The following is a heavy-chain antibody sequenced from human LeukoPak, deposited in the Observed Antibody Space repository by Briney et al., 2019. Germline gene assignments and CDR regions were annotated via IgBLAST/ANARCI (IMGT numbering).Heavy chain of an antibody. D-gene: IGHD2-2*01. CDR1: GGTFSSYA. V-gene: IGHV1-69*13. J-gene: IGHJ6*04. Sequence: SVKVSCKASGGTFSSYAISWVRQAPGQGLEWMGGIIPIFGTANYAQKFQGRVTITADESTSTAYMELSSLRSEDTAVYYCARGPTECSSTSCYEKSGGYYYYYGMDVWGEGTTVTVSS. CDR3: ARGPTECSSTSCYEKSGGYYYYYGMDV. CDR2: IIPIFGTA.